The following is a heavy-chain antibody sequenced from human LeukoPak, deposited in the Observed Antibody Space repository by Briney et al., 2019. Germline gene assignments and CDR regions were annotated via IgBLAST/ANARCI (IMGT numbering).Heavy chain of an antibody. Sequence: SETLSLTCAVYGGSFSGYYWSWIRQPPGKGLEWIGEINHSGSTNYNPSLKSRVTISVDTSKNQFSLKLSSVTAPDTAVYYCARAKYYDYVWGSYRPGPNFDYWGQGTLVTVSS. CDR2: INHSGST. D-gene: IGHD3-16*02. CDR3: ARAKYYDYVWGSYRPGPNFDY. CDR1: GGSFSGYY. J-gene: IGHJ4*02. V-gene: IGHV4-34*01.